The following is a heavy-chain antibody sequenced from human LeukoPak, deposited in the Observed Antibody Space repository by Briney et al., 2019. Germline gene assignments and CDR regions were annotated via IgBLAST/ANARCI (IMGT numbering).Heavy chain of an antibody. J-gene: IGHJ5*02. V-gene: IGHV1-8*01. D-gene: IGHD3-9*01. CDR2: MNPNSGNT. CDR1: GYTFTSYD. CDR3: ARAGFRYFDWLLRAVSFDP. Sequence: GASVNVSCTASGYTFTSYDINWVRQATGQGLEWMGWMNPNSGNTGDAQKYPGRVTLTRNTSISTPYMEQSSLTPEDTAVYYCARAGFRYFDWLLRAVSFDPWGQGTLVTVSS.